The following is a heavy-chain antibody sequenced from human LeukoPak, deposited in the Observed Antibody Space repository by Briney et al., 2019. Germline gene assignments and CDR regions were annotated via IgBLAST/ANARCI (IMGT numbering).Heavy chain of an antibody. CDR3: ARLIAAAGSRTDY. J-gene: IGHJ4*02. Sequence: ASVKVSCKASGYTFTGYYMHWVRQAPGQGLEWMGWINPNSGGTNYAQKFQGRVTMTRDTSISTAYMELSRLRSDDTAVYYCARLIAAAGSRTDYWGREPWSPSPQ. V-gene: IGHV1-2*02. CDR1: GYTFTGYY. CDR2: INPNSGGT. D-gene: IGHD6-13*01.